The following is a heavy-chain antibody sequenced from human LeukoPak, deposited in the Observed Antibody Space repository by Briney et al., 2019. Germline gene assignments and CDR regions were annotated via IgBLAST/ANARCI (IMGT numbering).Heavy chain of an antibody. CDR1: GDSISNYY. CDR3: ARYRNEALFAFDI. V-gene: IGHV4-59*01. Sequence: SETLSLTCTVSGDSISNYYWSWIRQPPGKGLEWIGYIYYSGNTDYNPSLKSRVTISVDTSTNQFSLRLNSVTAADTAVYYCARYRNEALFAFDIWGQGTMVTVSS. CDR2: IYYSGNT. D-gene: IGHD1-14*01. J-gene: IGHJ3*02.